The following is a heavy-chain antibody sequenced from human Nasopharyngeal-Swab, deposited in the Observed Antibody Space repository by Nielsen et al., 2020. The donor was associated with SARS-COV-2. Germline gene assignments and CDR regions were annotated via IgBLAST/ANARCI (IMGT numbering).Heavy chain of an antibody. Sequence: VRQAPGKGLEWASSISSSSSYIYYADSVKGRFTISRDNAKNSLYLQMNSLRAEDTAVYYCARDTPTPDTAMIRGWLGLYYYYGMDVWGQGTTVTVSS. CDR3: ARDTPTPDTAMIRGWLGLYYYYGMDV. V-gene: IGHV3-21*01. CDR2: ISSSSSYI. D-gene: IGHD5-18*01. J-gene: IGHJ6*02.